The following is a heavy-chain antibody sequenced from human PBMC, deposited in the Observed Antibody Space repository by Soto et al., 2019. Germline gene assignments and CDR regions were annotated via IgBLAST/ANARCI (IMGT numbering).Heavy chain of an antibody. D-gene: IGHD1-26*01. CDR1: GFTFSSYA. CDR2: ISYDGSNK. J-gene: IGHJ6*02. Sequence: QVQLVESGGGVVQPGRSPRLSCAASGFTFSSYAMHWVRQAPGKGLEWVAVISYDGSNKYYADSVKGRFTISRDNSKNTLYLQMNSLRAEDTAVYYCASYVGRIVPPSDYYYYGMDVWGQGTTVTVSS. CDR3: ASYVGRIVPPSDYYYYGMDV. V-gene: IGHV3-30-3*01.